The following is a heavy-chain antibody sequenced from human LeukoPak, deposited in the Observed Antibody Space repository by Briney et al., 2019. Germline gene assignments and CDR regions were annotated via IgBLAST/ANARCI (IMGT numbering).Heavy chain of an antibody. J-gene: IGHJ5*02. Sequence: ASVKVSCRASGYTFTSYYMHWVRQAPGQGLEWMGIINPSGGSTSYAQKFQGRVTMTRDMSTSTVYMELSSLRSEDTAVYYCAKVTGDKFHYWFDPWGQGTLVTVSS. CDR2: INPSGGST. V-gene: IGHV1-46*01. CDR1: GYTFTSYY. CDR3: AKVTGDKFHYWFDP. D-gene: IGHD7-27*01.